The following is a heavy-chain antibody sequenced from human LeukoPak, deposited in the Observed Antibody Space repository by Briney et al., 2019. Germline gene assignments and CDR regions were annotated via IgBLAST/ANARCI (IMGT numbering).Heavy chain of an antibody. CDR1: GGTFTSYA. CDR3: ARDRYSSSWTSPFDP. Sequence: ASVKVSCTASGGTFTSYAISWVSQAPGQRLEWMGRIIPIFGTAKYAQKFQGRVTITTDESTSTAYMELSSLRSEDTAVYYCARDRYSSSWTSPFDPWGQGTLVTVSS. J-gene: IGHJ5*02. CDR2: IIPIFGTA. V-gene: IGHV1-69*05. D-gene: IGHD6-13*01.